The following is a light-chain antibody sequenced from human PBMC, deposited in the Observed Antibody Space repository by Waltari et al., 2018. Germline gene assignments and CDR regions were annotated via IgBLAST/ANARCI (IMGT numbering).Light chain of an antibody. CDR3: AAWDDSLNGHVV. J-gene: IGLJ2*01. CDR1: SSNIGSNT. V-gene: IGLV1-44*01. Sequence: QSVLTQPPSASGTPGQRVTISCSGSSSNIGSNTVNWYQQLPGTAPKLLIDSNNRRPSWVAGRFAGAKSGTSASLAISGLQSEEEADYYCAAWDDSLNGHVVFGGGTKLTVL. CDR2: SNN.